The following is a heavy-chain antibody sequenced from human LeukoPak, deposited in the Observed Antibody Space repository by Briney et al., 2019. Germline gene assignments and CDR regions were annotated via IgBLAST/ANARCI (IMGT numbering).Heavy chain of an antibody. CDR3: AREGGFYRPLDY. CDR2: FHLDERN. V-gene: IGHV4-4*02. Sequence: SKTLSLTCGVSGGSVINTNWWTWVRQPPGQGVEWIGEFHLDERNNYNPSLESRLTMSVDVSENQVSLKLTSVTAADTAVYYCAREGGFYRPLDYSGQGTLVTVSS. CDR1: GGSVINTNW. J-gene: IGHJ4*02. D-gene: IGHD3-3*01.